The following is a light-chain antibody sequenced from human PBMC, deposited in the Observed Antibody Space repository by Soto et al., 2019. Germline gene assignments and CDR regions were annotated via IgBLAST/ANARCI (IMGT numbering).Light chain of an antibody. J-gene: IGKJ2*01. CDR1: QSVSSSY. Sequence: EIVLTQSPGTLSLSPGERATLSCRASQSVSSSYLAWYQQKPGQAPRLLIYGASSRATGIPDRFSGSWSGIDFNLTISRLEPEDCGVYYCQQYGSSPPYTFGQGTKLEIK. CDR2: GAS. CDR3: QQYGSSPPYT. V-gene: IGKV3-20*01.